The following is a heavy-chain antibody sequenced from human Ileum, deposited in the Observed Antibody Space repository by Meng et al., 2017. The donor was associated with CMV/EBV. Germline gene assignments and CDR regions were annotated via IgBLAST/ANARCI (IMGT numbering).Heavy chain of an antibody. CDR1: GLSFGNYA. J-gene: IGHJ3*02. CDR2: ISGGAGRT. CDR3: ARAGGDYYYDTAHIFDI. D-gene: IGHD3-22*01. Sequence: GESLKISCAASGLSFGNYAMSWVRQAPGKGLEWVSGISGGAGRTYYADSVKGRFTISRDNTLYLQMNSLRTEDTAIYYCARAGGDYYYDTAHIFDIWGQGTMVTVSS. V-gene: IGHV3-23*01.